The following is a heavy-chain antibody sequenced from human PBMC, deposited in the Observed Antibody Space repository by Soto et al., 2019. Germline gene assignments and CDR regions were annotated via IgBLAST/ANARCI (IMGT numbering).Heavy chain of an antibody. CDR2: ISSSSSYT. V-gene: IGHV3-11*06. J-gene: IGHJ3*02. D-gene: IGHD3-22*01. CDR3: PRISVVVVEDAFDI. CDR1: GFTSSDYD. Sequence: GGSVRRSCAASGFTSSDYDMSWIRQAPGEGLEWVSYISSSSSYTNYADSVKGRFTISRDNAKNSLYLQMNSLRAEDTAVYYCPRISVVVVEDAFDIWGQATMV.